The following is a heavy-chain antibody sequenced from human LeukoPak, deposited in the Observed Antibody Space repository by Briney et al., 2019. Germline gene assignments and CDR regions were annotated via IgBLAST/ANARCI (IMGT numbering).Heavy chain of an antibody. J-gene: IGHJ4*02. CDR3: ASGVRSSSWYYFDY. V-gene: IGHV3-48*01. CDR1: GFTLSSYS. CDR2: ISSSSSTI. Sequence: PGGSLRLSCAASGFTLSSYSMNWVRQAPGKGLEWVSYISSSSSTIYYADSVKGRFTISRDNAKNSLYLQMNSLRAEDTAVYYCASGVRSSSWYYFDYWGQGTLVTVSS. D-gene: IGHD6-13*01.